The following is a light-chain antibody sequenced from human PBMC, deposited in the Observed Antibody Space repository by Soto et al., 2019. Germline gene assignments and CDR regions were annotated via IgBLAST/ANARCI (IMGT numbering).Light chain of an antibody. V-gene: IGKV3-11*01. J-gene: IGKJ3*01. CDR1: QSVSSY. CDR2: DAS. CDR3: QQRSNWPFT. Sequence: PGERATLSCRASQSVSSYLAWYQQKPGQAPRLLIYDASNRATGIRARFSGSGSGTDFTLTISSLEPEDFAVYYCQQRSNWPFTFGPGPKVDIK.